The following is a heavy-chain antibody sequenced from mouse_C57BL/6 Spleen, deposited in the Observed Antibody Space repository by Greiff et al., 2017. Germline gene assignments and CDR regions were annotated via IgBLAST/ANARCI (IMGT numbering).Heavy chain of an antibody. CDR2: IDPSDSYT. CDR3: ACPGAGAIDY. J-gene: IGHJ4*01. V-gene: IGHV1-69*01. CDR1: GYTFTSYW. Sequence: QVQLQQSGAELVMPGASVKLSCKASGYTFTSYWMHWVKQRPGQGLEWIGEIDPSDSYTNYNQKFKGKSTLTVDKSSSTAYMQLSSLTSEDSAVYYCACPGAGAIDYWGQGTSVTVAS. D-gene: IGHD4-1*01.